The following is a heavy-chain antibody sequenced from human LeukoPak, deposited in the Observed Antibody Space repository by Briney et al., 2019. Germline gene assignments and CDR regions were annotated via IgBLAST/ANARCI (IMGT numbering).Heavy chain of an antibody. Sequence: GGSLRLSCSGSGFTFSSYSTHWVRQAPGRGLEYVSGITSNGGSTYDPDSVKGRFTISRDNSKNTLYLQMNSLRAEDTAVYYCAAGYTSGWYVHFDYWGQGTLVTVSS. D-gene: IGHD6-19*01. CDR1: GFTFSSYS. J-gene: IGHJ4*02. V-gene: IGHV3-64*04. CDR3: AAGYTSGWYVHFDY. CDR2: ITSNGGST.